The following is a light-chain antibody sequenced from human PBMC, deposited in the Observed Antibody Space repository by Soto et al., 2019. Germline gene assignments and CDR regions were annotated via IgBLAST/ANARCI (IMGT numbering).Light chain of an antibody. CDR2: DDS. V-gene: IGLV3-21*02. J-gene: IGLJ2*01. CDR1: NIGRKS. Sequence: SYELTQPPSVSVAPGQTARITCGGNNIGRKSVHWYRQKPGQAPVLVVYDDSERPSGIPERFSGSNSGNTATLTISRVEAGDEADYYCQVWDSSSDYVVFGGGTKLTVL. CDR3: QVWDSSSDYVV.